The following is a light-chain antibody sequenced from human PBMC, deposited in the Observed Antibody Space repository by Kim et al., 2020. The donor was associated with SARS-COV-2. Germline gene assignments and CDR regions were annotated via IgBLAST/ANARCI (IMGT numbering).Light chain of an antibody. CDR3: AAQDDSLSGPV. V-gene: IGLV1-47*01. J-gene: IGLJ3*02. CDR1: SSNNQRSD. CDR2: RNK. Sequence: QSVTITGSVTSSNNQRSDEDGYQQHQGAAPKLLLDRNKERTSAVRNPFSCSESGTSATVAMSGIRSEDVADYDCAAQDDSLSGPVFGGGTKLTVL.